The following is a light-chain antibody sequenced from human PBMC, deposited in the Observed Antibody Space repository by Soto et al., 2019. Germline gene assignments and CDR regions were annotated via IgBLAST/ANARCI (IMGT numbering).Light chain of an antibody. Sequence: DIQMTQSPSTLSASVGDRVTITCRASQSISSWLAWYQQEPGKAPKLLIYDASSLESGVPSRFSGSGSGTEFTLTISSLQPDDFATYYCQQYSSSSPWTFGQGTKVE. CDR2: DAS. J-gene: IGKJ1*01. V-gene: IGKV1-5*01. CDR1: QSISSW. CDR3: QQYSSSSPWT.